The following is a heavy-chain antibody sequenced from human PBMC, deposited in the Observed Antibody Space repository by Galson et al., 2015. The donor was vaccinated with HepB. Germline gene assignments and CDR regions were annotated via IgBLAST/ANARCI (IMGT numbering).Heavy chain of an antibody. D-gene: IGHD3-3*01. V-gene: IGHV3-30*03. CDR1: GFTFSSYG. CDR3: ARDSQPPPRPWSGYSN. CDR2: ISYDGSNK. Sequence: SLRLSCAASGFTFSSYGMHWVRQAPGKGLEWVAVISYDGSNKYYADSVKGRFTISRDNAKNTLYLQMNSLRAEDTAVYYCARDSQPPPRPWSGYSNWGQGTLVTVSS. J-gene: IGHJ4*02.